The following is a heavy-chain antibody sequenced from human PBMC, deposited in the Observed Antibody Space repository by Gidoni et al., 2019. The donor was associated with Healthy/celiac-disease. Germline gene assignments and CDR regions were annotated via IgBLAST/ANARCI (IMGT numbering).Heavy chain of an antibody. CDR1: GFTFSRYA. CDR2: ISGSGGST. D-gene: IGHD2-15*01. V-gene: IGHV3-23*01. CDR3: AKATMNIVVVVATYFDY. J-gene: IGHJ4*02. Sequence: EVQLLESGGGLVQPGGSLRLSCAASGFTFSRYAMSWVRQAPGKGLEWVSAISGSGGSTYYADSVKGRFTISRDNSKNTLYLQMNSLRAEDTAVYYCAKATMNIVVVVATYFDYWGQGTLVTVSS.